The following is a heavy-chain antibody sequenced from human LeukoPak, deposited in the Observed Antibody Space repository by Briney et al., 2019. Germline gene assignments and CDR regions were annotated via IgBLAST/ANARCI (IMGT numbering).Heavy chain of an antibody. J-gene: IGHJ5*01. CDR3: ARDGGFGGPGGDNWFDS. CDR1: GFTVSAKY. CDR2: IYSDGGT. D-gene: IGHD3-16*01. Sequence: PWGALRLSCAASGFTVSAKYMSWVRQGPGKGLDWISSIYSDGGTNYADSVKGRFTISRDNSKNTLYLQMNSLRPEDTAVYYCARDGGFGGPGGDNWFDSWGQGALVTVSS. V-gene: IGHV3-66*02.